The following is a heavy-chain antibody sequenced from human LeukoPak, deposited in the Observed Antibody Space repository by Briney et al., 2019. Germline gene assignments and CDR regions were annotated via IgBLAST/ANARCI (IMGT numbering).Heavy chain of an antibody. D-gene: IGHD3-10*01. CDR1: GGSVSSGSYY. V-gene: IGHV4-61*02. J-gene: IGHJ5*02. CDR3: ARGGDPNWFDP. Sequence: SQTLSLTCTVSGGSVSSGSYYWSWIRQPAGTGLEWIGRIYTSGSTNYNPSLQRRVTISVATSNNLFSLNLRSVTAADTAVYYCARGGDPNWFDPWGQGALVTVSS. CDR2: IYTSGST.